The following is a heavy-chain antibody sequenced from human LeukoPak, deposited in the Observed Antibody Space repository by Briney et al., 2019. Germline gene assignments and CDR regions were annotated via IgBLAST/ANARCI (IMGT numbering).Heavy chain of an antibody. D-gene: IGHD4-17*01. CDR2: ISYDGSHK. V-gene: IGHV3-30-3*01. Sequence: GGSLRLSCAASGFTFSTYAMNWVRQAPGKGLEWVAVISYDGSHKYYADSVKGRFTISRDNSKNTLYLQMNSLRAEDTAVYYCAKDRRGPNGDQYYFDYWGQGTLVTVSS. CDR1: GFTFSTYA. J-gene: IGHJ4*02. CDR3: AKDRRGPNGDQYYFDY.